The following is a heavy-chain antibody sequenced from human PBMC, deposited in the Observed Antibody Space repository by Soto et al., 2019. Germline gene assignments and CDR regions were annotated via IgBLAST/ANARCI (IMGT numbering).Heavy chain of an antibody. V-gene: IGHV4-61*01. D-gene: IGHD1-26*01. J-gene: IGHJ3*02. Sequence: SETLSLTCTVCGGSVSRRFYYYNWILQPPGTGLEWIGDIYDSVTTNYNSSLESRTTISVDPPKNLFSLRLRSVTAADTAVYYCAGADSGNYYHGFQMWGQGKMV. CDR1: GGSVSRRFYY. CDR2: IYDSVTT. CDR3: AGADSGNYYHGFQM.